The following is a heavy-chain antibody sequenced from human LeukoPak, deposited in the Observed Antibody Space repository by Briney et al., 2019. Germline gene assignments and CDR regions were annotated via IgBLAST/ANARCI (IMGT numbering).Heavy chain of an antibody. CDR1: GFTFSSYS. Sequence: GGSLRLSYAASGFTFSSYSMNWVRQAPGKGLEWVSSISSSSSYIYYADSVKGRFTISRDNAKNSLYLQMNSLRAEDTAVYYCARDFYHDSSGSSFDYWGQGTLVTVSS. J-gene: IGHJ4*02. CDR2: ISSSSSYI. CDR3: ARDFYHDSSGSSFDY. D-gene: IGHD3-22*01. V-gene: IGHV3-21*01.